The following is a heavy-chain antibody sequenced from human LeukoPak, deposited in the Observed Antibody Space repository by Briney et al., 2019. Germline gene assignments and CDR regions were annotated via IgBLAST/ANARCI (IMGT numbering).Heavy chain of an antibody. D-gene: IGHD7-27*01. CDR1: GYSFTSYW. J-gene: IGHJ4*02. V-gene: IGHV5-51*01. Sequence: GESLQISCKGSGYSFTSYWIGWVRQMPGKGLEWMGIIYPGDSDTRYSPSFQGQVTISADKSISTAYLQWSSLKASDTAMYYCARVPLGIGRMYYFDYWGQGTLVTVSS. CDR2: IYPGDSDT. CDR3: ARVPLGIGRMYYFDY.